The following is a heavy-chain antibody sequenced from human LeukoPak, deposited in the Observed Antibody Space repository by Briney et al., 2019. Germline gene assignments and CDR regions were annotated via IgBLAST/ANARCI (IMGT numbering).Heavy chain of an antibody. D-gene: IGHD1-26*01. Sequence: SETLSLTCTVSGGSISSSSYYWGWIRQPPGKGLEWIGSIYYSGSTYYNPSLKSRVTISVDTSKNQFSLKLSSVTAADTAVYYCARGGSYLGHCDYWGQGTLVTVSS. J-gene: IGHJ4*02. CDR3: ARGGSYLGHCDY. CDR1: GGSISSSSYY. V-gene: IGHV4-39*07. CDR2: IYYSGST.